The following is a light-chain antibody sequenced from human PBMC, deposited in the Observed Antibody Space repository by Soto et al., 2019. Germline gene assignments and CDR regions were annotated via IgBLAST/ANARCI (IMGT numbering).Light chain of an antibody. Sequence: QSALTQPASVSGSPGQSITISCTGTSSDVGSYNLVSWYQQHPGKAPKLMIYEGSKRPSGVSNRFSGSKSGNTASLTISGLQAEDEADSYCCSYAGSSTPWVFGGGTQLTVL. J-gene: IGLJ3*02. V-gene: IGLV2-23*01. CDR2: EGS. CDR3: CSYAGSSTPWV. CDR1: SSDVGSYNL.